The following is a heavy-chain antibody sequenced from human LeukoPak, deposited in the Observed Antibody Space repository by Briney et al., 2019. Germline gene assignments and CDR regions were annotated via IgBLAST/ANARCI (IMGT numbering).Heavy chain of an antibody. Sequence: SVKVSCKASGGTFSSYAIRWVRQAPGQGLEWMGGIIPIFGTANYAQKFQGKVTITADESTSTAYMELSSLRSEDTAVYYCARYISDYYGSGSYYGTFDYWGQGTLVTVSS. CDR2: IIPIFGTA. D-gene: IGHD3-10*01. V-gene: IGHV1-69*13. CDR3: ARYISDYYGSGSYYGTFDY. J-gene: IGHJ4*02. CDR1: GGTFSSYA.